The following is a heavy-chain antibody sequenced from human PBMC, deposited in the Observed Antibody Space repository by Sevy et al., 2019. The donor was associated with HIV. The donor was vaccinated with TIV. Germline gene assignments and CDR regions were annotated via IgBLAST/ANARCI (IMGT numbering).Heavy chain of an antibody. J-gene: IGHJ6*02. CDR3: VKDPDYNLWRGDYGMDV. V-gene: IGHV3-64D*06. CDR1: GFSFSNSA. CDR2: ISSDGVST. Sequence: GGSLRLSCSGSGFSFSNSAMNWVRQTPGKGLKYVSAISSDGVSTYYTDSVRGRFTISRDNSKNTLYLQMSSLRVEDTAVDYCVKDPDYNLWRGDYGMDVWGQGTTVTVSS. D-gene: IGHD3-3*01.